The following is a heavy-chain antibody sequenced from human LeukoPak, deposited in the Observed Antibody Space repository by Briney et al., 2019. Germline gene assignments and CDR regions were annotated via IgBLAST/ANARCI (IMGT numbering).Heavy chain of an antibody. Sequence: PGRSLRLSCAASGFTFDDYAMHWVRQAPGKGLEWVSGISWNSGSIGYADSVKGRFTISRDNAKNSLYLQMNSLRAEDTALYYCAKDMGYSCGYGGDYFDYWGQGTLVTVSS. D-gene: IGHD5-18*01. V-gene: IGHV3-9*01. J-gene: IGHJ4*02. CDR1: GFTFDDYA. CDR3: AKDMGYSCGYGGDYFDY. CDR2: ISWNSGSI.